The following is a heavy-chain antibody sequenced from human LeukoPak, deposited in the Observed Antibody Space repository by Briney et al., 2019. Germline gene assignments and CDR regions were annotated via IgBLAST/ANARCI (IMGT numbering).Heavy chain of an antibody. J-gene: IGHJ3*01. CDR3: ARDQYYGSGSPLDY. CDR1: GGTFSSYE. CDR2: ISSSGSTI. Sequence: SCKASGGTFSSYEMNWVRQAPGKGLEWVSYISSSGSTIYYADSVKGRFTISRDNAKNSLYLQMNSLRAEDTAVYYCARDQYYGSGSPLDYWGQGTMVTVSS. V-gene: IGHV3-48*03. D-gene: IGHD3-10*01.